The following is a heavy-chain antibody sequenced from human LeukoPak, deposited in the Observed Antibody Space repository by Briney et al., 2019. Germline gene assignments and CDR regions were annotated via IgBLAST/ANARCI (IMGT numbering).Heavy chain of an antibody. J-gene: IGHJ4*02. CDR1: GFTFSSYS. D-gene: IGHD1-26*01. V-gene: IGHV3-48*01. CDR2: ISSSSSTI. CDR3: ARDRMGAILDY. Sequence: GGSLRLSCAASGFTFSSYSMNWVRQAPGKGLEWVSYISSSSSTIYYADSVKGRFTISRDNAKNSLYLQMNSLRAEDTAVYYCARDRMGAILDYWGQGTLVTVSS.